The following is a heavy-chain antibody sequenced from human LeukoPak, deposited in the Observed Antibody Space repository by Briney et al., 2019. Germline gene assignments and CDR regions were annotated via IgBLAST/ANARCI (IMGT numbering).Heavy chain of an antibody. CDR3: ARDVRRNNSSHIDC. J-gene: IGHJ4*02. CDR2: INPNSGGT. V-gene: IGHV1-2*02. CDR1: GYTFTSYY. D-gene: IGHD6-13*01. Sequence: GASVKVSCKASGYTFTSYYMHWVRQAPGQGPEWMGWINPNSGGTNYAQKFQGRVTMTRDTSINTTYMELSRLKSDDTAVYYCARDVRRNNSSHIDCWGQGALVTVSS.